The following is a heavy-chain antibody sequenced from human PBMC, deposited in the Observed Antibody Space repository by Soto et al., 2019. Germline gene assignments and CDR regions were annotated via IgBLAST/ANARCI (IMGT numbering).Heavy chain of an antibody. D-gene: IGHD3-22*01. J-gene: IGHJ4*02. Sequence: VSVKVSCKASGYTFTGYYMHWVRQARGQGLEWVGWINPNSGGTNYAQKFQGRVTMTRDTSISTAYMELSRLRSDDTAVYYCAREGGITMIVVASTFDYWGQGTLVTVSS. V-gene: IGHV1-2*02. CDR2: INPNSGGT. CDR3: AREGGITMIVVASTFDY. CDR1: GYTFTGYY.